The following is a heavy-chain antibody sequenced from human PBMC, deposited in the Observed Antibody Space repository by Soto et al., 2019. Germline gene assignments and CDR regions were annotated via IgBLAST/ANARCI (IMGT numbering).Heavy chain of an antibody. J-gene: IGHJ4*02. CDR3: AKEGPITNWYFAY. Sequence: QVQLVESGGGVVQPGRSLRLSCAASGFTFSSYGMHWVRQAPGKGLEWVTVISYDGNVAYYADSVKGRFTISRDNSKNTLYLQMNSLRTEDTAMYYCAKEGPITNWYFAYWGQGTLVTGSS. V-gene: IGHV3-30*18. D-gene: IGHD1-1*01. CDR1: GFTFSSYG. CDR2: ISYDGNVA.